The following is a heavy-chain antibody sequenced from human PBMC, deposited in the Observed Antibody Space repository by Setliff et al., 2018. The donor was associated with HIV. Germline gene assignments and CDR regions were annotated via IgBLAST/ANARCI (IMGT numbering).Heavy chain of an antibody. V-gene: IGHV1-2*06. D-gene: IGHD3-16*01. J-gene: IGHJ4*02. CDR3: ARDLGIVIPFDY. Sequence: ASVKVSCKASGYSFSGYYMSWIRQAPRQALEWMGRINPNNGATEYAQKFQGRVTMTSDSLTSTAHMELTRLRSDDTAVYYCARDLGIVIPFDYWGQGTLVTVS. CDR2: INPNNGAT. CDR1: GYSFSGYY.